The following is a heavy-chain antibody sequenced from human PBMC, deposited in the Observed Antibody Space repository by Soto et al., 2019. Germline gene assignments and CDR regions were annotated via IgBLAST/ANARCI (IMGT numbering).Heavy chain of an antibody. CDR3: ARQSRVVPAAKGQFDY. CDR1: GYSFTSYW. CDR2: IYPGDSDT. V-gene: IGHV5-51*01. D-gene: IGHD2-2*01. J-gene: IGHJ4*02. Sequence: GESLKISCKGSGYSFTSYWIGWVRQMPGKGLEWMGIIYPGDSDTRYSPSFQGQVTISADKSISTAYLQWSSLKASDTAMYYCARQSRVVPAAKGQFDYWGQGTLVTVSS.